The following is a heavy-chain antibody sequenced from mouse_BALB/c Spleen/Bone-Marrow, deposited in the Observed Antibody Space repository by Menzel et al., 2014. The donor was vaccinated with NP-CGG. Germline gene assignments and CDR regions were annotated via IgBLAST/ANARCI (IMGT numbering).Heavy chain of an antibody. CDR1: GYVFSTYW. J-gene: IGHJ4*01. CDR2: IYPGDGDT. V-gene: IGHV1-80*01. D-gene: IGHD2-1*01. Sequence: VQRAEFGAALVRPGSSVKISCKASGYVFSTYWMNWVKQRPGQGLERIGQIYPGDGDTNYNGKFKDKVILTADKSSSTAYMQLSSLTSEDSAVYFCARSGKGAMDYWGQATSVTVSS. CDR3: ARSGKGAMDY.